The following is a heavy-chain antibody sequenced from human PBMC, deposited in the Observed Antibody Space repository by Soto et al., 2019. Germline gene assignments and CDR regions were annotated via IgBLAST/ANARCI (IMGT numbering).Heavy chain of an antibody. CDR2: ISAGGGSP. V-gene: IGHV3-23*01. CDR3: VEHAEYQLVSWFDP. CDR1: GFSFSTYA. Sequence: VQVLESGGGLVQPGGSLRLSCAASGFSFSTYAMSWVRQAPGKGLEWVSGISAGGGSPFIADSVKGRFIISRDNAKDTLYLQMNSLTVEDTAIYYCVEHAEYQLVSWFDPWGQGTLVTVSS. J-gene: IGHJ5*02. D-gene: IGHD6-6*01.